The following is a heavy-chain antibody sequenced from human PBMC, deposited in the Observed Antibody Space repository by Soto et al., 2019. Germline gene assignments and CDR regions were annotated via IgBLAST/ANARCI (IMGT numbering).Heavy chain of an antibody. CDR2: IIPIFGTA. CDR3: ARDGSGYRSRASPMDV. Sequence: QGQLVQSGAEVKKPGSSVKVSCKASGATFSSYAISWVRQAPGQGLEWMGGIIPIFGTANYAQKFQGRVTITADESTSTAYMELSSLRSEDTAVYYCARDGSGYRSRASPMDVWGQGTTVTVSS. CDR1: GATFSSYA. J-gene: IGHJ6*02. V-gene: IGHV1-69*01. D-gene: IGHD3-22*01.